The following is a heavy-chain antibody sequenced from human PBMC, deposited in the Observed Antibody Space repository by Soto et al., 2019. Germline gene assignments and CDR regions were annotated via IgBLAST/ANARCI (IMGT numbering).Heavy chain of an antibody. D-gene: IGHD4-4*01. Sequence: SETLSLTCSFSGYSITSTFYYWSWVRQHPGKGLEWIGYIYSNGNPYYNPSLKSRVTISGPTSENQFSLKLSSVTAADTAVYYCARASTVTHDYWGRGTLVTVSS. J-gene: IGHJ4*02. CDR2: IYSNGNP. CDR3: ARASTVTHDY. V-gene: IGHV4-31*03. CDR1: GYSITSTFYY.